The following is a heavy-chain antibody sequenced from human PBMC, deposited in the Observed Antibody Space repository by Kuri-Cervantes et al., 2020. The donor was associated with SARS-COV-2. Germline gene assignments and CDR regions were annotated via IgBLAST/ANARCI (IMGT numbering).Heavy chain of an antibody. J-gene: IGHJ6*02. CDR3: ARGRGEGYCSGGSCYPGGKYYYYYYGMDV. Sequence: SQTLSLTCAVYGGSFSGYYWSWIRQPPGKGLEWIGEINQSGSTNYNPSLKSRVTISVDTSKNQFSLKLSSVTAADTAVYYCARGRGEGYCSGGSCYPGGKYYYYYYGMDVWGQGTTVIVSS. D-gene: IGHD2-15*01. CDR1: GGSFSGYY. CDR2: INQSGST. V-gene: IGHV4-34*01.